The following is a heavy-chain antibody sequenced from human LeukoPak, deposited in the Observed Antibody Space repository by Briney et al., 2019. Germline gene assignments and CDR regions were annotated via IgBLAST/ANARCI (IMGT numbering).Heavy chain of an antibody. CDR1: GYTFSTYG. J-gene: IGHJ3*02. V-gene: IGHV1-18*01. CDR2: ISAYTGNA. Sequence: ASLKVSCKASGYTFSTYGISWVRQAPGQGLERMGGISAYTGNANYAQNLQGRVTMTTDTSTSTAYMELRSLRSDDTAVYYCARAPMDSSGYYPNDAFDIWGQGTMVTVSS. CDR3: ARAPMDSSGYYPNDAFDI. D-gene: IGHD3-22*01.